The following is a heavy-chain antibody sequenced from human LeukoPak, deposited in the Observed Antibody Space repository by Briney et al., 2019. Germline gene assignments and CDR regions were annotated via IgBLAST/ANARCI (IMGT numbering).Heavy chain of an antibody. CDR2: IGTGGTGT. V-gene: IGHV3-23*05. Sequence: GGSLRLSCAASGFTFSTYTMSWVRQAPGKGLEWVSAIGTGGTGTYYADSVKGRFTISRDNSKNTLYLQMNSLRAEDTAVYYCAKVYGSGSYSYDAFDIWGQGTMVTVSS. J-gene: IGHJ3*02. CDR3: AKVYGSGSYSYDAFDI. CDR1: GFTFSTYT. D-gene: IGHD3-10*01.